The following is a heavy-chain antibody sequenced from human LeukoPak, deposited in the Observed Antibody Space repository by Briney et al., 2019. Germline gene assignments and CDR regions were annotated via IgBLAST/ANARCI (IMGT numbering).Heavy chain of an antibody. V-gene: IGHV4-34*01. CDR3: ARRGRGYSGH. D-gene: IGHD5-12*01. J-gene: IGHJ4*02. Sequence: KPSETLSLTCTVSGGSISDYYWSWIRQPPGKGLEWIGEINHSGSTNYNPSLKSRVTISVDTSKNQFSLKLSSVTAADTAVYYCARRGRGYSGHWGQGTPVTVSS. CDR1: GGSISDYY. CDR2: INHSGST.